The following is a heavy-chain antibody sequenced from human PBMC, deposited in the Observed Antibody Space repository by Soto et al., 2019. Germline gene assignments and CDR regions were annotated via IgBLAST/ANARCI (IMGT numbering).Heavy chain of an antibody. CDR3: ARVPLPFIAVAGAYYFDY. J-gene: IGHJ4*02. CDR1: GYTFTSYG. V-gene: IGHV1-18*04. CDR2: ISAYNGNT. D-gene: IGHD6-19*01. Sequence: GASVKVSCKASGYTFTSYGISWVRQAPGQGLEWMGWISAYNGNTNYAQKLQGRVTMTTDTSTSTAYMELRSLRSDDTAVYYCARVPLPFIAVAGAYYFDYWGQGTLVTVSS.